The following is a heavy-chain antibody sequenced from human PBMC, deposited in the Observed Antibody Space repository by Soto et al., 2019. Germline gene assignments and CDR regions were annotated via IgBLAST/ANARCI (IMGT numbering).Heavy chain of an antibody. CDR1: GFTFSNYA. CDR2: IGSNGGST. V-gene: IGHV3-64*01. Sequence: EVQLVESGGDLVQPGGSLRLSCAASGFTFSNYAMHWVSQAPGKGLEYVSAIGSNGGSTYYANSVKGRFTISRDNSKNTLYLQMGSLRAEDMAVYYCARVRNYYYYMYVWGKGTTVTVSS. CDR3: ARVRNYYYYMYV. J-gene: IGHJ6*03.